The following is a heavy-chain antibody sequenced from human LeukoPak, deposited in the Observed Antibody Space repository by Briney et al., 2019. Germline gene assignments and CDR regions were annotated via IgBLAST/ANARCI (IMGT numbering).Heavy chain of an antibody. D-gene: IGHD2-2*01. J-gene: IGHJ4*02. CDR3: ARALVVVPAADY. V-gene: IGHV3-21*01. Sequence: GGSLRLSCAASGFTFSSYTMHWVRQAPGKGLEWVSSISSSSSYIYYADSVKGRFTISRDNAKNSLYLQMNSLRAEDTAVYYCARALVVVPAADYWGQGTLVTVSS. CDR1: GFTFSSYT. CDR2: ISSSSSYI.